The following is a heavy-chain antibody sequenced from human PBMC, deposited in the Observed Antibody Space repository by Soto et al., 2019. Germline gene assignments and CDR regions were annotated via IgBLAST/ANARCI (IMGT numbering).Heavy chain of an antibody. J-gene: IGHJ6*02. V-gene: IGHV4-31*03. CDR1: RGSISSGWYY. D-gene: IGHD6-13*01. Sequence: TLSVTCTVSRGSISSGWYYWSWIRQHPGKVLEWIGYIYYSGITYYNPSLKSRVTISVDTSKNQFSLKLSSVTAADTAVYYCARDRGSSWFPYYYYGMDVWGQGTTVTVSS. CDR3: ARDRGSSWFPYYYYGMDV. CDR2: IYYSGIT.